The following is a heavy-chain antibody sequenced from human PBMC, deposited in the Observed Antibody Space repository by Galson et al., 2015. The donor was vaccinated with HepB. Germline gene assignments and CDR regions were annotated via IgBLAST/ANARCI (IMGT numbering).Heavy chain of an antibody. CDR3: AKDIPSGGKQWLAPFDY. D-gene: IGHD6-19*01. V-gene: IGHV3-23*01. CDR2: ISGSGGST. CDR1: GFTFNKYA. J-gene: IGHJ4*02. Sequence: SLRLSCAASGFTFNKYAMSWVRQAPGKGLEWVSGISGSGGSTYYTDSVKGRFTISRDNSKNTLYLLMNSLRAEDTAVYYCAKDIPSGGKQWLAPFDYWGQGTLVTVSS.